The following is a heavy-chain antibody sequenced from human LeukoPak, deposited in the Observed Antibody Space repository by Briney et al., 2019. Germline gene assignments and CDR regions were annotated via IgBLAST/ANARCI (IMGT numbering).Heavy chain of an antibody. CDR2: MNPNRGNT. J-gene: IGHJ6*02. D-gene: IGHD5-12*01. CDR1: GYTFTSYD. Sequence: ASVTVSLKASGYTFTSYDINWVRQATGQGLEWMGWMNPNRGNTGYAQKFQGGVTMTRNTSISTAYRELSSLRSEDTAVYYCARGEYSGNGMDVWGQGTTVTVSS. CDR3: ARGEYSGNGMDV. V-gene: IGHV1-8*01.